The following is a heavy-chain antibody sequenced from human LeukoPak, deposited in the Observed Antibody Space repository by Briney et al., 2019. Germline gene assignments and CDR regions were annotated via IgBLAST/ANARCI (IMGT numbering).Heavy chain of an antibody. CDR2: FDPEDGET. CDR3: ATGGGGYDSSFDY. CDR1: GYTLTELS. Sequence: ASVKVSCKVSGYTLTELSMHWVRQAPGKRLEWMGGFDPEDGETIYAQKFQGRVTMTEDTSTDTAYMELSSLRSEDTAVYYCATGGGGYDSSFDYWGQGTLVTVSS. D-gene: IGHD5-12*01. J-gene: IGHJ4*02. V-gene: IGHV1-24*01.